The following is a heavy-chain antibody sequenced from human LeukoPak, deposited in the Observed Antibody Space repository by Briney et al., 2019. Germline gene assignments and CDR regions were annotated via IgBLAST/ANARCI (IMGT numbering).Heavy chain of an antibody. J-gene: IGHJ4*02. CDR2: IYPGDSDT. V-gene: IGHV5-51*01. D-gene: IGHD3-9*01. CDR3: ARQGPHYDILTGYSN. CDR1: GYSFTSYW. Sequence: GESLKISCKGSGYSFTSYWIGWVRQMPGKGLEWMGIIYPGDSDTRYGPSFQGQVTISADKSSSTAYLQWSSLKASDTAMYYCARQGPHYDILTGYSNWGQGTLVTVSS.